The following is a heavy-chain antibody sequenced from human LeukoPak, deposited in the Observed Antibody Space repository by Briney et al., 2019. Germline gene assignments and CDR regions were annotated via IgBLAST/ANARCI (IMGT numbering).Heavy chain of an antibody. CDR2: IIPIFGTA. V-gene: IGHV1-69*13. Sequence: SVKVSCKASGGTFSSYAISWVRQAPGQGLEWMGGIIPIFGTANYAQKFQGRVTITADESASTAYMELSSLRSEDTAVYYCARGDIVVVVAANAGNYYGMDVWGQGTTVTVSS. D-gene: IGHD2-15*01. CDR1: GGTFSSYA. J-gene: IGHJ6*02. CDR3: ARGDIVVVVAANAGNYYGMDV.